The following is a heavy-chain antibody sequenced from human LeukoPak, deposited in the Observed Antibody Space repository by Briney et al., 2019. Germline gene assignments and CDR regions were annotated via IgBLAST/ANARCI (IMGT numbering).Heavy chain of an antibody. J-gene: IGHJ4*02. Sequence: ASVKVSCKASGYTFTGYYMHWVRQAPGQGLEWMGWINPNSGGTNYAQKFQGRVTMTRDTSISTAYMELRSLRSDDTAVYYCARTPRVRGVIDSDYWGQGTLVTVSS. CDR3: ARTPRVRGVIDSDY. CDR2: INPNSGGT. D-gene: IGHD3-10*01. CDR1: GYTFTGYY. V-gene: IGHV1-2*02.